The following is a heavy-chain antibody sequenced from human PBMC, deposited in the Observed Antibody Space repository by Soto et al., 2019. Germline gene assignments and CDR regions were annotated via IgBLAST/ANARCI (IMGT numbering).Heavy chain of an antibody. CDR2: INWNGAYS. J-gene: IGHJ3*01. CDR1: GFKFDDYA. CDR3: ARVHSSGWYVAPYDA. V-gene: IGHV3-9*01. D-gene: IGHD3-22*01. Sequence: VQLVESGGNLARPGESLRLSCAASGFKFDDYAFHWVRLAPGKGPEWVSGINWNGAYSGYADSVKGRFTISRDNAGNSVYLQMDTLRPEDTALYYCARVHSSGWYVAPYDAWGQGTMVTVSS.